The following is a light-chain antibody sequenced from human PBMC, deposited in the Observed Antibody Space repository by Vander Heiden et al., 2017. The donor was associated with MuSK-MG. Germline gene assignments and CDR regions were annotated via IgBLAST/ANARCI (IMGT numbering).Light chain of an antibody. CDR2: LGS. CDR3: MQAHQTPWT. V-gene: IGKV2-28*01. J-gene: IGKJ1*01. CDR1: QSLLHSNGYNY. Sequence: DIVMTQSPLSLPVIPGEPASISCRSSQSLLHSNGYNYLDWYLQKPGQSPQLLIYLGSNRASGVSDRFSGSGSGTDFTLKISRVEAGDVGIYYCMQAHQTPWTFGQGTKVELK.